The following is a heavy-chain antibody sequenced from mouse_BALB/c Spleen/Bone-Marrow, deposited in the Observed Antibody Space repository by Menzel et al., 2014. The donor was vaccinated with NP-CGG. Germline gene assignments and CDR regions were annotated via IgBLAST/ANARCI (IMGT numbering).Heavy chain of an antibody. Sequence: DVHLVESGGGLVKPGGSLKLSCAASGFTFSSYAMSWVRQTPEKRLEWVATISSGGSYTYYPDSVKGRFTISRDNAKNTLYLQMSSLRSEDTAIYYCARQGDGYFDYWGQGTTLTVSS. V-gene: IGHV5-9-3*01. CDR2: ISSGGSYT. J-gene: IGHJ2*01. CDR3: ARQGDGYFDY. D-gene: IGHD2-3*01. CDR1: GFTFSSYA.